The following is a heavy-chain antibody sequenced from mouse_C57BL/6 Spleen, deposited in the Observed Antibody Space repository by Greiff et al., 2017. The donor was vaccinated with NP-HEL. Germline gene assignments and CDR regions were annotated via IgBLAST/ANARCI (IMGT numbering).Heavy chain of an antibody. CDR2: INPSSGYT. Sequence: QVQLKESGAELARPGASVKMSCKASGYTFTSYTMHWVNQRPGQGLEWIGYINPSSGYTKYNQKFKDKATLTADKSSSTAYMQLSSLTSEDSAVYYCARSAYSNPYYFDYWGQGTTLTVSS. D-gene: IGHD2-5*01. J-gene: IGHJ2*01. CDR1: GYTFTSYT. CDR3: ARSAYSNPYYFDY. V-gene: IGHV1-4*01.